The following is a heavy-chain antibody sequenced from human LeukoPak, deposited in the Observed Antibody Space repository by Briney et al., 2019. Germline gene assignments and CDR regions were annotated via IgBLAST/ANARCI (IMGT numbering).Heavy chain of an antibody. CDR2: ISYDGSNK. V-gene: IGHV3-30*18. CDR3: AKERPNHIAVAGPFDY. D-gene: IGHD6-19*01. CDR1: KFIFSDYG. J-gene: IGHJ4*02. Sequence: GGSLRLSCAASKFIFSDYGMHWVRQAPGKGLEWVAVISYDGSNKYYADSVKGRFTISRDNSKNTLYLQMNSLRAEDTAVYYCAKERPNHIAVAGPFDYWGQGTLVTVSS.